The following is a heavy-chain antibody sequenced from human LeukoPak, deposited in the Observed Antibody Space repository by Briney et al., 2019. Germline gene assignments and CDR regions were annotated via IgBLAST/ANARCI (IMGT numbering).Heavy chain of an antibody. CDR3: ARERGQGIVATGYFDY. CDR1: GGSFSGYY. J-gene: IGHJ4*02. CDR2: IYTSGST. D-gene: IGHD5-12*01. Sequence: NPSETLSLTCAVYGGSFSGYYWSWIRQPAGKGLEWIGRIYTSGSTNYNPSLKSRVTMSVDTSKNQFSLKLSSVTAADTAVYYCARERGQGIVATGYFDYWGQGTLVTVSS. V-gene: IGHV4-4*07.